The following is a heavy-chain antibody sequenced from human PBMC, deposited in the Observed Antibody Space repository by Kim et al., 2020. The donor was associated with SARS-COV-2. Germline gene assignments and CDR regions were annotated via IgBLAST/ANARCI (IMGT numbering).Heavy chain of an antibody. CDR3: ARRPDAFDI. J-gene: IGHJ3*02. CDR2: IYYSGST. Sequence: SETLSLTCTVSGGSISSSSYYWGWIRQPPGKGLEWIGSIYYSGSTYYNPSLKSRVTISVDTYKNQFSLKLSSVTAAETAVYYCARRPDAFDIWVQGKMV. V-gene: IGHV4-39*01. CDR1: GGSISSSSYY.